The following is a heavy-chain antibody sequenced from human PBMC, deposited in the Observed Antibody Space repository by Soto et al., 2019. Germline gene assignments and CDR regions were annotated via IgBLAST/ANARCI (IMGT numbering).Heavy chain of an antibody. Sequence: EVQLVESGGGLVQPGGSLRLSCAASDFTFSSYGMHWVRQAPGKGLVWVSRINSDGSGISYADPVKGRFTISRDNAKITRYLQMNTPGAEDTAVYYCAVAVAGPTAIGYWGQGTLVTVSS. V-gene: IGHV3-74*01. CDR2: INSDGSGI. CDR1: DFTFSSYG. D-gene: IGHD6-19*01. J-gene: IGHJ4*02. CDR3: AVAVAGPTAIGY.